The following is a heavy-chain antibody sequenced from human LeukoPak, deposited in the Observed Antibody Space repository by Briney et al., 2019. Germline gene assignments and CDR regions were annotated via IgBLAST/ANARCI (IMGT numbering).Heavy chain of an antibody. CDR2: IYHSGTT. Sequence: SETLSLTCTVSGGSISSFYWSWIRQPPGKGLEWIGYIYHSGTTYYNPSLKSRVTISVDTSKNQFSLKLSSVTAADTAEYYCARVLASDSDYYYFGMDVWGQGTTVTDS. CDR1: GGSISSFY. CDR3: ARVLASDSDYYYFGMDV. V-gene: IGHV4-59*01. D-gene: IGHD2-15*01. J-gene: IGHJ6*02.